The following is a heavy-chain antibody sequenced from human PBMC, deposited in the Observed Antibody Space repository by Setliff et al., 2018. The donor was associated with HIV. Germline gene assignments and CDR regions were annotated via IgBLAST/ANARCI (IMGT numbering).Heavy chain of an antibody. J-gene: IGHJ4*03. D-gene: IGHD3-9*01. CDR1: GDKFPNYY. CDR2: IYVSDSDI. CDR3: TKGGGLNFRYHDWFVKI. Sequence: GESLKISCKDSGDKFPNYYRGWVRQMPGKGLDWIGVIYVSDSDIRYSPSFQGQVTISADKSINTAYLQLNSLSASDTAIYYCTKGGGLNFRYHDWFVKIWGQGTLVTVSS. V-gene: IGHV5-51*01.